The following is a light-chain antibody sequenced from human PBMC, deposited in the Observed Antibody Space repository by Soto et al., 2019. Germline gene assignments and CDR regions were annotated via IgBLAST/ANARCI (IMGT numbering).Light chain of an antibody. CDR2: STN. Sequence: QTVVTQEPSFSVSPGGTVTLTCGLTSGSVSPTYYPSWYQQTPGQAPRTLIYSTNIRSSGLADLFSGSILGNKAALTITGAQADDEADYRCMLYMGGGLVVFGGGTKLTVL. CDR1: SGSVSPTYY. J-gene: IGLJ2*01. V-gene: IGLV8-61*01. CDR3: MLYMGGGLVV.